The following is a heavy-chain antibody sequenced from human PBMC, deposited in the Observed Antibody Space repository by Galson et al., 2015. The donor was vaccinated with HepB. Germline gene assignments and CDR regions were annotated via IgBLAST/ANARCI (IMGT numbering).Heavy chain of an antibody. CDR3: AKVRANTNTFFDY. CDR1: GFTFSSYA. Sequence: SLRLSCAASGFTFSSYAMTWVRQAPGKGLEWVSGISGSGGSTYYADSVKGRFTISRDNSKNTLYLQMNRLRAEDTAVYYCAKVRANTNTFFDYWGQGTLVTVSS. D-gene: IGHD5-12*01. V-gene: IGHV3-23*01. CDR2: ISGSGGST. J-gene: IGHJ4*02.